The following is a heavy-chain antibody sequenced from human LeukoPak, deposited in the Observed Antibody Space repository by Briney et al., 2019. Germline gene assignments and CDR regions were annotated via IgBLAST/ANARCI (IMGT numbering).Heavy chain of an antibody. D-gene: IGHD4-17*01. CDR3: ARHKYGVGWFDP. CDR1: GGSISSYY. V-gene: IGHV4-59*08. CDR2: IYYSGST. J-gene: IGHJ5*02. Sequence: SETLSLTCTVSGGSISSYYWSWIRQPPGKGLEWIGYIYYSGSTNYNPSLKSRVTISVDTSKNQFSLKLSSVTAADTAVYYCARHKYGVGWFDPWGQGTLVTVSS.